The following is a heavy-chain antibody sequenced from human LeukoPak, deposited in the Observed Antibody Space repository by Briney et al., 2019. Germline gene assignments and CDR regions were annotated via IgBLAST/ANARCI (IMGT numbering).Heavy chain of an antibody. CDR3: ARAPLSSSWYGYFDY. J-gene: IGHJ4*02. D-gene: IGHD6-13*01. V-gene: IGHV3-30-3*01. CDR2: ISYDGSNK. CDR1: GFTFSSYA. Sequence: GGSLRLSCAASGFTFSSYAMHWVRQAPGKGLEWVAVISYDGSNKYYADSVKGRFTISRDNSKNTLYLQMNSLRAEDTAVYYCARAPLSSSWYGYFDYWGQGTLVTVSS.